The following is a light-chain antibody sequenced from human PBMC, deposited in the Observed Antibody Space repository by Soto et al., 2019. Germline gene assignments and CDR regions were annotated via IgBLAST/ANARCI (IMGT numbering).Light chain of an antibody. V-gene: IGKV3-15*01. CDR2: GAS. Sequence: EIVLTQSPGTLSLSPGERATLSCRASQSLSSSQLAWYQQKPGQAPRLLIYGASTRATGIPARFSGSGSGTEFTLTISSLQSEDFAVYYCQQYNNWPRTFGPGTKVDIK. CDR1: QSLSSS. J-gene: IGKJ3*01. CDR3: QQYNNWPRT.